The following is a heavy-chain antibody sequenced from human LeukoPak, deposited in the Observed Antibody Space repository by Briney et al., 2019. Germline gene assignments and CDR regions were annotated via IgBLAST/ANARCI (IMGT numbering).Heavy chain of an antibody. CDR2: ISYDGSNK. CDR3: AKARNYYGSGMSFWFDP. D-gene: IGHD3-10*01. CDR1: GFTFSSYG. J-gene: IGHJ5*02. V-gene: IGHV3-30*18. Sequence: PGGPLRLSCAASGFTFSSYGMHWVRQAPGKGLEWVAVISYDGSNKYYADSVKGRFTISRDNSKNTLYLQMNSLRAEDTAVYYCAKARNYYGSGMSFWFDPWGQGTLVTVSS.